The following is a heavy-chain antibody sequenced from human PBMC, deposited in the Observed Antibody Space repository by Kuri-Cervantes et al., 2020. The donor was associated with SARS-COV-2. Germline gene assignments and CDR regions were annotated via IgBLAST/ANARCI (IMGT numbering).Heavy chain of an antibody. CDR3: ARWKITGAAGFDF. D-gene: IGHD1-1*01. CDR1: GGSISSYY. J-gene: IGHJ4*02. CDR2: VQTSGST. V-gene: IGHV4-4*07. Sequence: GSLRLSCTVSGGSISSYYWSWIRQPPGKGLEGIGRVQTSGSTDYNASLKSRVTMSVDTSENQFSLRLTSVTAADTAIYYCARWKITGAAGFDFWGQGTLVNVSS.